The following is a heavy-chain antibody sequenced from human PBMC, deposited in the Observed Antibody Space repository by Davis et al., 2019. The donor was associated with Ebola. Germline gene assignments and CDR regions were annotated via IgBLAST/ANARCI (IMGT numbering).Heavy chain of an antibody. D-gene: IGHD6-19*01. V-gene: IGHV3-7*03. Sequence: PGGSLRLSCAASGFTFSNYWMSWARQAPGKGLECVAHIKEDGSKEFYVDSVKGRFTISRDNAKSSLYLQMNSLRAEDTAVYSCAKGVVGSGRYLDYWGQGTLVTVSS. CDR1: GFTFSNYW. CDR3: AKGVVGSGRYLDY. J-gene: IGHJ4*02. CDR2: IKEDGSKE.